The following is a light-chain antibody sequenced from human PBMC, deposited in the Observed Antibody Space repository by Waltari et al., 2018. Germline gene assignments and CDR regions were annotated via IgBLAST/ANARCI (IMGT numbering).Light chain of an antibody. J-gene: IGKJ4*01. Sequence: EIVLTQSPATLSLSPGERATLSCRASQSVSNYLAWYQQRPGQAPRLLSYDASDRATGIPGRFSGSGSGTDFTLTIRSLEPEDFAIYYCQQRSTWPILTFGGGTKVEVK. CDR3: QQRSTWPILT. CDR1: QSVSNY. CDR2: DAS. V-gene: IGKV3-11*01.